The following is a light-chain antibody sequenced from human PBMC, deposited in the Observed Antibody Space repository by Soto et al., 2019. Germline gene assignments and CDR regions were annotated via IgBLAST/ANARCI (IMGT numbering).Light chain of an antibody. CDR1: SSDVGADNY. CDR3: HSYTTPSNRV. CDR2: EVT. J-gene: IGLJ1*01. Sequence: QSVLTQPPSASGSLGQSVTISCTGTSSDVGADNYVSWYQQHPGKAPKLMIYEVTRRPSGVPDRFSGSKSGNTASLNVSGLQAEAEANNYCHSYTTPSNRVFGTGTKVAVL. V-gene: IGLV2-8*01.